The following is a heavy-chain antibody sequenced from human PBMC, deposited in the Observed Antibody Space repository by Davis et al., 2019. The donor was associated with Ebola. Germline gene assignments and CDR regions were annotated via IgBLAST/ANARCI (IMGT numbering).Heavy chain of an antibody. D-gene: IGHD7-27*01. J-gene: IGHJ4*02. Sequence: PAGSLSLSCAASGFTFDDYGMTWVRQAPAKGLEWVSGINWNGETTGYADSVKGRFTISRDNAKNSLYLQMNSLRAEDTALYYCARDLGALYYFDYWGQGTLVTVSS. CDR3: ARDLGALYYFDY. CDR1: GFTFDDYG. V-gene: IGHV3-20*04. CDR2: INWNGETT.